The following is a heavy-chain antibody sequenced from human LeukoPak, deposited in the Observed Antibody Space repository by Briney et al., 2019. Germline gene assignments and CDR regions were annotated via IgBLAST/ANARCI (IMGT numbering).Heavy chain of an antibody. V-gene: IGHV4-39*07. CDR3: AREVVVITTQASDI. D-gene: IGHD3-22*01. CDR1: GGSISSSSYY. CDR2: IYYSGST. J-gene: IGHJ3*02. Sequence: PSETLSLTCTVSGGSISSSSYYWGWIRQPPGKGLVWIGSIYYSGSTYYNPSLKSRVTISVDTSKNQFSLKLSSVTAADTAVYYCAREVVVITTQASDIWGQGTMVTVSS.